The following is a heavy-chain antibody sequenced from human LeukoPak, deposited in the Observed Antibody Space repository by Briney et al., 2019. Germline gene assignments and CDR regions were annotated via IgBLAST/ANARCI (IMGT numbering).Heavy chain of an antibody. V-gene: IGHV3-11*01. CDR2: ISSSGSTI. CDR1: GFTFSDYY. J-gene: IGHJ4*02. D-gene: IGHD6-19*01. Sequence: PGGSLRLSCAASGFTFSDYYMSWIRQAPGKGLEWVSYISSSGSTIYYADSVKGRFTISRDNAKNSLYLQMNSLRAEDTAVYYCAREGLMADSSGWVSYTKDYWGQGTLVTVSS. CDR3: AREGLMADSSGWVSYTKDY.